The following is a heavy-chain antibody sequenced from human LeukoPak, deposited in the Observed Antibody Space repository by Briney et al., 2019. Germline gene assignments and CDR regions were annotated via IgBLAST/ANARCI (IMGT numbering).Heavy chain of an antibody. CDR2: IRYDESNQ. J-gene: IGHJ4*02. CDR1: GFTFSSYG. V-gene: IGHV3-30*02. CDR3: AKGYGGSHFDY. D-gene: IGHD4-23*01. Sequence: GGSLRLSCAASGFTFSSYGMHWVRQAPSKGLEWVAFIRYDESNQYYADSVKGRFTISRDNSKSTLHLQMNSLKVEDTAVYYCAKGYGGSHFDYWGQGALVVVSS.